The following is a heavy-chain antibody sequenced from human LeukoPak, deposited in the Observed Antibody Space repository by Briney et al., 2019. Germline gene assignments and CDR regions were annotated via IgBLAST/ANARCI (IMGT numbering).Heavy chain of an antibody. V-gene: IGHV4-39*07. D-gene: IGHD6-19*01. CDR2: IYYSGST. J-gene: IGHJ4*02. CDR1: GVSISSSNSY. Sequence: SETLSLTCTVSGVSISSSNSYWGWIRQPPGKGLEWIGSIYYSGSTYYNPSLKSRVTISVDTSKNQFSLELSSVTAADTAVYYCAPWIAVAAHFDYWGQGTLVTVSS. CDR3: APWIAVAAHFDY.